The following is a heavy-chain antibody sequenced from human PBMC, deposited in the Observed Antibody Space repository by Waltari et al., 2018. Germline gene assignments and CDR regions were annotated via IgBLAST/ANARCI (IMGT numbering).Heavy chain of an antibody. D-gene: IGHD3-22*01. V-gene: IGHV3-30-3*01. J-gene: IGHJ5*02. CDR1: GFNFSSYA. Sequence: QVQLVESGGGVVQPGRSLRLSCAASGFNFSSYAMHWVRLAPGKGLEWVAVRSYDGSNKYYADSVKGRFTIARDNSKNTLYLQMNRLRAEDTAVYYCARDRQRRITMIPSGWFDPWGQGTLVTVSS. CDR2: RSYDGSNK. CDR3: ARDRQRRITMIPSGWFDP.